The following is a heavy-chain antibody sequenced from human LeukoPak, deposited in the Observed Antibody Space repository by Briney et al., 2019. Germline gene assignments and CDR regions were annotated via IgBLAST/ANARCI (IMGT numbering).Heavy chain of an antibody. Sequence: GGSLRLCCAGSGFTLSGYSGNWVPQAPGMGLGWVSSISSSSSYIYYADAVKRRFTIPRDKAKNSLYLQMNSLRAEDTAVYYCARRGDSSGYLFDYWGQGTLVTVSS. V-gene: IGHV3-21*01. D-gene: IGHD3-22*01. J-gene: IGHJ4*02. CDR2: ISSSSSYI. CDR1: GFTLSGYS. CDR3: ARRGDSSGYLFDY.